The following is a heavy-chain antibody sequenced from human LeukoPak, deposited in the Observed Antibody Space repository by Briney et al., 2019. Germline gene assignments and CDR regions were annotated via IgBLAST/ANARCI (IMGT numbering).Heavy chain of an antibody. J-gene: IGHJ4*02. CDR2: IYFSGST. CDR3: ARQPIVVAGQYYFDY. Sequence: SGTLSLTCTVSGVSLSSYYWSWIRQPQGKGLEWVGYIYFSGSTNYKPYLTSRVTRSGATSNNHFSLRLRSVPAAITAGYYWARQPIVVAGQYYFDYWGQGSLLTLSS. CDR1: GVSLSSYY. D-gene: IGHD3-22*01. V-gene: IGHV4-59*08.